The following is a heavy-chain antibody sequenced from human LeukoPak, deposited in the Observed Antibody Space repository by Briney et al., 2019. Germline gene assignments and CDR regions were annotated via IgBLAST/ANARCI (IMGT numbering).Heavy chain of an antibody. Sequence: SETLSLTCTVSGGSIRSGSYYWSWIRQSAGKGLEWVGRIYFTGSTNYNPSLKSRVTISLDTSKNQFSLNLNSVTAADTAVYYCARVSYDFYFLGSWGQGTLVSVSS. J-gene: IGHJ5*02. CDR3: ARVSYDFYFLGS. V-gene: IGHV4-61*02. CDR1: GGSIRSGSYY. CDR2: IYFTGST. D-gene: IGHD3/OR15-3a*01.